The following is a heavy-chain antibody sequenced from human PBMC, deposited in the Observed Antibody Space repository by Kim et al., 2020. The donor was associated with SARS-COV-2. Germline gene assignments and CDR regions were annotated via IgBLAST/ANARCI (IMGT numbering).Heavy chain of an antibody. CDR1: GYTFTGYY. D-gene: IGHD4-17*01. J-gene: IGHJ4*02. CDR3: ARVTPHDYGDYRRDY. Sequence: ASVKVSCKASGYTFTGYYMHWVRQAPGQGLEWMGWINPNSGGTNYAQKFQGRVTMTRDTSISTAYMELSRLRSDDTAVYYCARVTPHDYGDYRRDYWGQGTLVTVSS. V-gene: IGHV1-2*02. CDR2: INPNSGGT.